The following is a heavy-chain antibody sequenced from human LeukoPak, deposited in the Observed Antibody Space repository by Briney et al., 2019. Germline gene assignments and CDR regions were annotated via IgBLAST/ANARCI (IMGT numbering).Heavy chain of an antibody. J-gene: IGHJ4*02. CDR1: GGSISSYY. Sequence: PSETLSLTCTVSGGSISSYYWSWIRQPPGKGLEWIGYIYYNGSTNYNPSVKSRVTISVDTSKNQFSLKLSSVTAADTAVYYCARGRLGRTYYDFWSGYGDYWGQGTLVTVSS. CDR2: IYYNGST. D-gene: IGHD3-3*01. V-gene: IGHV4-59*12. CDR3: ARGRLGRTYYDFWSGYGDY.